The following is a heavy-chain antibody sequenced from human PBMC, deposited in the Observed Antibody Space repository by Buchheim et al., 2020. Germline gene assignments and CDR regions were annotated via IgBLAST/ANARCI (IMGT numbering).Heavy chain of an antibody. V-gene: IGHV3-33*01. J-gene: IGHJ4*02. CDR1: GFTLSTYG. CDR2: IWADGTTK. D-gene: IGHD3-10*01. Sequence: QVHLVESGGGVVQPGRSLRLSCAASGFTLSTYGMHWVRQAPGKGLEWLAVIWADGTTKDYAVSVKGRFIVSRDIATPTPYLEMNSLGAEDTAVYYCARDSGGAPFDYWGQGTL. CDR3: ARDSGGAPFDY.